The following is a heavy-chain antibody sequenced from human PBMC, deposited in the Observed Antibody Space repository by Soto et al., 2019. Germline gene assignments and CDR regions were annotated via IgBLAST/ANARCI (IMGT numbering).Heavy chain of an antibody. J-gene: IGHJ6*03. V-gene: IGHV1-2*04. Sequence: QVQLVQSGAEVKKPGASVKVSCKASGYTFTGYYMHWVRQAPGQGLEWMGWINPNSGGTNYAQKFQGWVTMTRDTSISTAYMELSRLRSDDTAVYYCAKGGVATILDYYYYMDVWGKGTTVTASS. D-gene: IGHD5-12*01. CDR2: INPNSGGT. CDR3: AKGGVATILDYYYYMDV. CDR1: GYTFTGYY.